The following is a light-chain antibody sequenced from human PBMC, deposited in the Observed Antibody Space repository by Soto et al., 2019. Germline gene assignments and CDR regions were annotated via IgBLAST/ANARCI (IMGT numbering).Light chain of an antibody. CDR3: SSYTSSSTLEV. J-gene: IGLJ1*01. V-gene: IGLV2-14*01. Sequence: QPPSVSGYHAQSITISCTGTSRDVGGYNYVSWYQQHPGKAPKLMIYDVSNRPSGVSNRFSGSKSGNTASLTISGLQAEDEADYYCSSYTSSSTLEVFGTGTKVTVL. CDR1: SRDVGGYNY. CDR2: DVS.